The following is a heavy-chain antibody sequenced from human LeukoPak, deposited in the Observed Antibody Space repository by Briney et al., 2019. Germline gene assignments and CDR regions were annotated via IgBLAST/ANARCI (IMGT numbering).Heavy chain of an antibody. CDR3: AKAVRSMVTGGGYFDS. J-gene: IGHJ4*02. V-gene: IGHV3-23*01. CDR2: LSGGGDSR. CDR1: GFAFSNYA. Sequence: PGGSLRLSCAASGFAFSNYAMSWVRQAPGKGLEWVSSLSGGGDSRYYADSVMGWFTISRDNPKNTLYLQMNSLRAEDTAVYYCAKAVRSMVTGGGYFDSWGQGTLVTVSS. D-gene: IGHD3-10*01.